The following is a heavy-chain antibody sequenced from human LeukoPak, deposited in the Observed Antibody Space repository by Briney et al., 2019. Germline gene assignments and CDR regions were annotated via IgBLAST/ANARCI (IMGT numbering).Heavy chain of an antibody. CDR2: IYYSGST. CDR3: ARHARIVVVPAAVLIYYYYYYMDV. V-gene: IGHV4-39*01. CDR1: GGSISSYY. Sequence: SETLSLTCTVSGGSISSYYWSWIRQPPGKGLEWIGSIYYSGSTYYNPSLKSRVTISVDTSKNQFSLKLSSVTAADTAVYYCARHARIVVVPAAVLIYYYYYYMDVWGKGTTVTVSS. D-gene: IGHD2-2*01. J-gene: IGHJ6*03.